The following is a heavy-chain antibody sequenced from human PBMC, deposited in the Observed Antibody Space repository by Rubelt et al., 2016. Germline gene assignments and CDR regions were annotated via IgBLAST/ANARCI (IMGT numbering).Heavy chain of an antibody. V-gene: IGHV4-59*12. CDR3: ARTDDILTWDV. Sequence: QVQLQESGPGLVKPSETLSLTCTVPGGSISSYYCSWIRQPPGKGMEWIGEINHSGSTNYNPSLKSRVTISVDTSKNQFSLKLSSVTAADTAVYYCARTDDILTWDVWGQGTTVTVAS. CDR2: INHSGST. D-gene: IGHD3-9*01. J-gene: IGHJ6*02. CDR1: GGSISSYY.